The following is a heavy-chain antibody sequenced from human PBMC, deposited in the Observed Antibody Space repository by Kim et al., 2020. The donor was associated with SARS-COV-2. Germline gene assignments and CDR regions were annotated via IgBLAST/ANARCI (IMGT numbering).Heavy chain of an antibody. J-gene: IGHJ4*02. CDR1: GGSISSSSYY. V-gene: IGHV4-39*01. D-gene: IGHD4-17*01. Sequence: SETLSLTCTVSGGSISSSSYYWGWIRQPPGKGLEWIGSIYYSGSTYYNPSLKSRVTISVDTSKNQFSRKLSSVTAADTAVYYCARHGRGDDYGDYFDYWGQGTLVTVSS. CDR2: IYYSGST. CDR3: ARHGRGDDYGDYFDY.